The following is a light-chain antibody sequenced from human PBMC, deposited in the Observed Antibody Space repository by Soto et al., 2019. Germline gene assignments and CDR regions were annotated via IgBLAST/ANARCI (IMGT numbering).Light chain of an antibody. CDR1: QSVSRY. Sequence: SPASLSFSPGERATLSCRASQSVSRYLAWYQQKPGQAPRLLIYDASNRATGIPARFSGSGSGTDFTLSIRSLEPEDFAVYYCQQRSTSITFGQRTRLEIK. CDR2: DAS. V-gene: IGKV3-11*01. CDR3: QQRSTSIT. J-gene: IGKJ5*01.